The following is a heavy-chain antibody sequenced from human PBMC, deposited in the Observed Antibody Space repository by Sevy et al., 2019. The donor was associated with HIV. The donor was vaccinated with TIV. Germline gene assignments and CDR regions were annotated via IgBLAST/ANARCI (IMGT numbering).Heavy chain of an antibody. Sequence: GGSLRLSCAASGFTFSSYEMNWVRQAPGKGLEWVSYISSSGSTIYYADSVKGRFTISRDNAKNSLYLQMNSLRAEDTAVYYCARDCINGVCYTPPFDYWGQGTLVTVSS. J-gene: IGHJ4*02. D-gene: IGHD2-8*01. CDR2: ISSSGSTI. CDR1: GFTFSSYE. CDR3: ARDCINGVCYTPPFDY. V-gene: IGHV3-48*03.